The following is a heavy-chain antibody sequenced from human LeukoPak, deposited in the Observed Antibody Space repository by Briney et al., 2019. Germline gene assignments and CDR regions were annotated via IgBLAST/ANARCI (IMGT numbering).Heavy chain of an antibody. CDR2: IDWDDDK. V-gene: IGHV2-70*04. Sequence: SGPALVKPAQTLTLTCTFSGCALSTSGMRVGWIRQPPGKALDWLSRIDWDDDKFDSTSLKARLTISKDTSKNQVVLTMTTMDPVDTAKYYCARTLGTRRGAFDIWGQGTMVTVSS. CDR3: ARTLGTRRGAFDI. J-gene: IGHJ3*02. CDR1: GCALSTSGMR.